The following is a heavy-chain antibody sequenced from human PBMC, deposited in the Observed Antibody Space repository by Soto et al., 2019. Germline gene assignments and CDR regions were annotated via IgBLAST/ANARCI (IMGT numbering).Heavy chain of an antibody. CDR3: ARRQWLVGGYYYGMDV. CDR2: TSAYKGNT. CDR1: GYTFTSYG. Sequence: QVQLVQSGAEVKKPGASVKVSCKASGYTFTSYGISWVRQAPGQGLEWMGWTSAYKGNTNYAQKLQGRVTMNTDTSTSTAYMELRSLRSDDTAVYYCARRQWLVGGYYYGMDVWGQGTTVTVSS. J-gene: IGHJ6*02. V-gene: IGHV1-18*01. D-gene: IGHD6-19*01.